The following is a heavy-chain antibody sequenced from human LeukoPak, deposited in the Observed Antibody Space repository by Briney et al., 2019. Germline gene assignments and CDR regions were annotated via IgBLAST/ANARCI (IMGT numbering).Heavy chain of an antibody. CDR3: ARDRGRYKWNYGPTDVFDI. V-gene: IGHV3-21*01. CDR1: GFTFSSYS. D-gene: IGHD1-7*01. Sequence: GGSLRLSCAASGFTFSSYSMNWVRQAPGKGLEWVSSISSSSSYIYYADSVKGRFTISRDNAKNSLYLQMNSLRVEDTAVYYCARDRGRYKWNYGPTDVFDIWGQGTMVTVSS. J-gene: IGHJ3*02. CDR2: ISSSSSYI.